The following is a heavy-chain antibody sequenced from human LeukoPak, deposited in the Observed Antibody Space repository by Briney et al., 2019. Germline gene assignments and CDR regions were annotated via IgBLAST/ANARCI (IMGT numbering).Heavy chain of an antibody. D-gene: IGHD3-10*01. Sequence: GGSLGLSCAASGFTFSSYSMSWVRQAPGKGLEWVSSISSSSSYIYYADSVKGRFTISRDNAKNSLYLQMNSLRAEDTAVYYCARDYRMVRGVKGYFDYWGQGTLVTVSS. CDR1: GFTFSSYS. J-gene: IGHJ4*02. V-gene: IGHV3-21*01. CDR3: ARDYRMVRGVKGYFDY. CDR2: ISSSSSYI.